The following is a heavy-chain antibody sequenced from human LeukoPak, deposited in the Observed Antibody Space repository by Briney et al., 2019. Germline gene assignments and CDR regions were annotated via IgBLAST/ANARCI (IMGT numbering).Heavy chain of an antibody. Sequence: GESLNISGQGSGYSFTSYWIGWVRQMPGKGLEWMGIIYPGDSDTRYSPSFQGQVTISADKSISTAYLQWSSLKASDTAMYYCARAVVVAATRPSSYCYYYGMDVWGQGTTVTVSS. CDR1: GYSFTSYW. CDR2: IYPGDSDT. D-gene: IGHD2-15*01. J-gene: IGHJ6*02. CDR3: ARAVVVAATRPSSYCYYYGMDV. V-gene: IGHV5-51*01.